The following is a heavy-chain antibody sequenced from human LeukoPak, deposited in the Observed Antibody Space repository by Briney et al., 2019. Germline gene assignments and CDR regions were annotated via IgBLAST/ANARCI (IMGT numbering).Heavy chain of an antibody. D-gene: IGHD3-10*01. J-gene: IGHJ4*02. Sequence: ASVTVSFKASGYTFTGYYMHWGRQAPGQGLEWMGWINPNSGGTNYAQKFQGRVTMTRDTSISTAYMELSRLRSDDTAVYYCARYYGSGSYYNGIDYWGQGTLVTVSS. CDR2: INPNSGGT. CDR1: GYTFTGYY. V-gene: IGHV1-2*02. CDR3: ARYYGSGSYYNGIDY.